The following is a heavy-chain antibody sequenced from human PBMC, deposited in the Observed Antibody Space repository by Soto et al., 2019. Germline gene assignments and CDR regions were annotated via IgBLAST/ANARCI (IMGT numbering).Heavy chain of an antibody. Sequence: EVQLVESGGGLVQPGRSLRLSCAASGFTFDDYAMHWVRQAPGKGLEWVSGISWNSGSIGYADSVKGRFTISRDNAKDSLYLENNSPGAEDTALYYCSKGGNSMVRGVIMYYFDYWGQGTLVTVSS. CDR1: GFTFDDYA. CDR3: SKGGNSMVRGVIMYYFDY. CDR2: ISWNSGSI. D-gene: IGHD3-10*01. V-gene: IGHV3-9*01. J-gene: IGHJ4*02.